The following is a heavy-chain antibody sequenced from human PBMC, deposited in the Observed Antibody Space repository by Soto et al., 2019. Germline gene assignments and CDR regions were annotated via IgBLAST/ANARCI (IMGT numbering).Heavy chain of an antibody. CDR1: SGSISVTNVF. V-gene: IGHV4-39*01. CDR3: ARITGRHLDY. Sequence: SETLSLTCTVSSGSISVTNVFWGWVRQPPGKGLEWIGNIDYSGTAYFSPSLATRVTFHVDTSKNQFSLTLYSVTAADTAVYYCARITGRHLDYWGQGILVTVS. J-gene: IGHJ4*02. D-gene: IGHD1-20*01. CDR2: IDYSGTA.